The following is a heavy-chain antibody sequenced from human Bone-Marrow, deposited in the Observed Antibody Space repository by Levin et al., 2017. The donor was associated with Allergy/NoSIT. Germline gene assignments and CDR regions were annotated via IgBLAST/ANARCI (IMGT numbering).Heavy chain of an antibody. CDR2: FDPVTDET. CDR1: GNTLAEFS. D-gene: IGHD3-3*01. CDR3: ATIATLRSVSAGVDP. Sequence: PRASVKVSCEVSGNTLAEFSMHWVRQALGKGLEWMGGFDPVTDETVYAQRFQGRFTMTGDTSTATSYMELTNLTTDDTAVYYCATIATLRSVSAGVDPWGQGTLVIVSS. V-gene: IGHV1-24*01. J-gene: IGHJ5*01.